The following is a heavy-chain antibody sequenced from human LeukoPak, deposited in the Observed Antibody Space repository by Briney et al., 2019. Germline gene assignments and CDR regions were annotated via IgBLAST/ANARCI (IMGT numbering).Heavy chain of an antibody. CDR2: ISGDGGTT. J-gene: IGHJ4*02. CDR3: ARDCSSGNCRGALDY. CDR1: GFSLRKHP. Sequence: GGSLRLSCAASGFSLRKHPMHWVRQAPGKGLEFVSAISGDGGTTFYASSVKGRFTISRDNSKNMVVLQMGSLRTDDMGVYFCARDCSSGNCRGALDYWGQGALVTVS. D-gene: IGHD3-22*01. V-gene: IGHV3-64*01.